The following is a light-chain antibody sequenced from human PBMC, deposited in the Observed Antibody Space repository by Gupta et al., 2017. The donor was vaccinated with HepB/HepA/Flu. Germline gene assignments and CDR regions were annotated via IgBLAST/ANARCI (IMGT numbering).Light chain of an antibody. CDR2: DAS. CDR1: EDIRKY. CDR3: QHFHILFT. Sequence: DIQMTQSPSSLAASVGDRVTITCQASEDIRKYLNWYQQKPGKYPRLLIVDASELQTAVPSRFSGSGSGTDFTLTISSLQHEDAATYCWQHFHILFTFGQGTKVEIK. V-gene: IGKV1-33*01. J-gene: IGKJ2*01.